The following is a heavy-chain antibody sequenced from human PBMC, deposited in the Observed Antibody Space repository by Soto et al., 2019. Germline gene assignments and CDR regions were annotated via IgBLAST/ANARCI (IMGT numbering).Heavy chain of an antibody. CDR1: GFTFSSYS. CDR2: ISSSSSYI. D-gene: IGHD3-9*01. CDR3: ARAGRYDILTGLYYYYYYMYV. V-gene: IGHV3-21*01. Sequence: EVQLVESGGGLVKPGGSLRLSCAAPGFTFSSYSMTWVRQAPGKGLEWVSSISSSSSYIYYADSVKGRFTISRDNAKNSLYLQMNSLRAEDTAVYCCARAGRYDILTGLYYYYYYMYVWGKGTTVTVSS. J-gene: IGHJ6*03.